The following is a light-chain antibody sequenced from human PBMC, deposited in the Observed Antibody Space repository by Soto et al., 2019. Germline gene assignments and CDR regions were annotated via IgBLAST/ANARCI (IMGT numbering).Light chain of an antibody. CDR1: QRVSSY. CDR3: QQRSNWPPIT. CDR2: DAS. J-gene: IGKJ5*01. Sequence: EIVLPHSPATLSLSPGERATLSCRASQRVSSYLAWYQQKPGPAPRLLIYDASSRATGIPARFRGSGSGADFTLTINSLEPDDFALYYCQQRSNWPPITFGQGTRLEIK. V-gene: IGKV3-11*01.